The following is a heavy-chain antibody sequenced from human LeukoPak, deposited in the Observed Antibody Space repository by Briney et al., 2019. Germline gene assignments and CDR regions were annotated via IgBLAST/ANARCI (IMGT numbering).Heavy chain of an antibody. J-gene: IGHJ6*02. CDR1: GFTFSNYG. V-gene: IGHV3-33*01. CDR2: IWYDGGNK. CDR3: ARDRGSGGYGMDV. Sequence: GGSLRLSCAASGFTFSNYGMHWVRQAPGKGLEWVAVIWYDGGNKYYADSVKGRFTISRDNSKNTLYLQMNSLRAEDTAVYYCARDRGSGGYGMDVWGQGTTVTVSS. D-gene: IGHD2-15*01.